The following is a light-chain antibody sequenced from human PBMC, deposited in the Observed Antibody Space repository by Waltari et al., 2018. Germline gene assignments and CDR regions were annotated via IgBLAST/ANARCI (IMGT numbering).Light chain of an antibody. J-gene: IGKJ1*01. CDR1: KSISKH. V-gene: IGKV1-39*01. CDR3: HQSYNTPKT. Sequence: DIQMTQSPSSLSASVGDRVNITCRTSKSISKHLNWYQQTPGKAPKLLIYGASSLQSGVPSRFSASGSGTEFTLTISSLQPEDFATYYCHQSYNTPKTFGQGSKVEIK. CDR2: GAS.